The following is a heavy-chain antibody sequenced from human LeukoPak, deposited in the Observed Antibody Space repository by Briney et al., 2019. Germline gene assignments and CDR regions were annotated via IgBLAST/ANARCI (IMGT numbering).Heavy chain of an antibody. V-gene: IGHV4-61*08. Sequence: SETLSLTCTVSGGSVSSGVYYWSWIRQPPGKGLEWIGDIYYSGSTNYNPSLKSRVTISVDTSRNQFSLKLSSVTAADTAVYYCARAPNPDFFDDWGQGTLVTVSS. CDR1: GGSVSSGVYY. CDR2: IYYSGST. J-gene: IGHJ4*02. CDR3: ARAPNPDFFDD. D-gene: IGHD2-8*01.